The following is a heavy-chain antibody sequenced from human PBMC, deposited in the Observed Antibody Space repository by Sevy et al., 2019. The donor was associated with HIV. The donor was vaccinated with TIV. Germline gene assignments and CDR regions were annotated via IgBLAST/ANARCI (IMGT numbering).Heavy chain of an antibody. Sequence: GGSLRLSCAASGFTFSSYGMQWVRQAPGKGLEWVAVIWNDGSNKYYADSVKGRFTTSRDNSSNTLFLQMNSLGAEDTAVYYCARDVRGEGIRPGDLDYWGQGTLVTVSS. CDR1: GFTFSSYG. J-gene: IGHJ4*02. V-gene: IGHV3-33*01. CDR2: IWNDGSNK. CDR3: ARDVRGEGIRPGDLDY. D-gene: IGHD3-10*02.